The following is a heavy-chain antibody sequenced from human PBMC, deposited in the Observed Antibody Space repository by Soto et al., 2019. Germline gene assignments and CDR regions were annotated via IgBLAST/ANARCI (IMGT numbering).Heavy chain of an antibody. D-gene: IGHD6-19*01. V-gene: IGHV3-21*01. J-gene: IGHJ4*02. Sequence: GGSLRLSCAASGFTFSSYSMNWVRRAPGKGLEWVSSISSSSSYIYYADSVKGRFTISRDNAKNSLYLQMNSLRAEDTAVYYCARDRKSSGWLRGDYWGQGTLVTVSS. CDR3: ARDRKSSGWLRGDY. CDR2: ISSSSSYI. CDR1: GFTFSSYS.